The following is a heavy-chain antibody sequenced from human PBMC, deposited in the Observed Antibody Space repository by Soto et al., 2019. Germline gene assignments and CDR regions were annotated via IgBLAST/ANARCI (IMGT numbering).Heavy chain of an antibody. CDR3: ARVYCNSPSCRLFGCSGMDV. J-gene: IGHJ6*02. CDR1: GGTLSSYT. CDR2: IIPIVDIA. Sequence: QVQLVQSGAEVKKPGSSVKVSCKASGGTLSSYTITWVRQAPGQGLEWMGRIIPIVDIAKYAQKFKGRVTITADKSTSTAYMELSRLRFDDTAVYYCARVYCNSPSCRLFGCSGMDVWGQGTTVTVSS. D-gene: IGHD2-2*01. V-gene: IGHV1-69*02.